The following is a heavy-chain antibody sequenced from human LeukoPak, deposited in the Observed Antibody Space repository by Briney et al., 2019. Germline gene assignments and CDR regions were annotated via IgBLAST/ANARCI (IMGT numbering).Heavy chain of an antibody. V-gene: IGHV4-59*01. Sequence: SETLSLTCTVSGGSISSYYWSWIQQPPGKGLEWIGYIYYSGSTNYNPSLKSRVTISVDTSKNQFSLKLSSVTAADTAVYYCARSMITMVRGASYFDYWGQGTLVTVSS. D-gene: IGHD3-10*01. CDR3: ARSMITMVRGASYFDY. J-gene: IGHJ4*02. CDR1: GGSISSYY. CDR2: IYYSGST.